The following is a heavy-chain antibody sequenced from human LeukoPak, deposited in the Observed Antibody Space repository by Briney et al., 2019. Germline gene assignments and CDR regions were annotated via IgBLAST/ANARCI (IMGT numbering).Heavy chain of an antibody. CDR1: GFTFSSYW. J-gene: IGHJ4*02. V-gene: IGHV3-74*01. D-gene: IGHD3-22*01. Sequence: PGGSLRLSCAASGFTFSSYWMHWVRQVSGKGLVWVSRINSEGGTTNYADSVKGRFTISRDNAKNTLYLQMNSLRAEDTAVYYCARDAYYDSSGLPDYWGQGSLVTVSS. CDR2: INSEGGTT. CDR3: ARDAYYDSSGLPDY.